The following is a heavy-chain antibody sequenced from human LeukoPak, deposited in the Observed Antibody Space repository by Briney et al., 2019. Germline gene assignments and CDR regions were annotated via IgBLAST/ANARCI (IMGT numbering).Heavy chain of an antibody. Sequence: GGSLRLSCAASGFTFSSYEMNWVRQAPGKGLEWVSSISSSSTSIYYGDSVKGRFTISRDNAKNSLYLQMNSLRAEDTAVYYCTRDVASGDDYWGQGTLVTVSS. V-gene: IGHV3-21*01. J-gene: IGHJ4*02. CDR1: GFTFSSYE. D-gene: IGHD2-15*01. CDR2: ISSSSTSI. CDR3: TRDVASGDDY.